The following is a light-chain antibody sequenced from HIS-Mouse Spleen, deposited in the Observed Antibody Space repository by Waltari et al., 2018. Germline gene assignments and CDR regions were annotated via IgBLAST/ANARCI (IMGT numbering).Light chain of an antibody. V-gene: IGKV1-9*01. CDR1: QGISSY. J-gene: IGKJ1*01. Sequence: TQSPATLSVSPGERATLSCRASQGISSYLAWYQQKPGKAPKLLIYAASTLQSGVPSRFSGSGSGTEFTLTISSLQPEDFATYYCQQLNSYPPTFGQGTKVEIK. CDR3: QQLNSYPPT. CDR2: AAS.